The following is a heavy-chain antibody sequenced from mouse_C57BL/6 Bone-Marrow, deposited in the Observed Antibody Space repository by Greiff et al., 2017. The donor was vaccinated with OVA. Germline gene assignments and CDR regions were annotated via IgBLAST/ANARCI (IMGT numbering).Heavy chain of an antibody. D-gene: IGHD1-1*01. Sequence: VQLQQPGAELVKPGASVKMSCKASGYTFTSYWITWVKQRPGQGLEWIGDISPGSGSTNYNEKFKSKATLTVDTSSSTAYMQLSSLTSEDSAVYYCASPDYYGSSPAYWGQGTLVTVSA. CDR1: GYTFTSYW. V-gene: IGHV1-55*01. J-gene: IGHJ3*01. CDR2: ISPGSGST. CDR3: ASPDYYGSSPAY.